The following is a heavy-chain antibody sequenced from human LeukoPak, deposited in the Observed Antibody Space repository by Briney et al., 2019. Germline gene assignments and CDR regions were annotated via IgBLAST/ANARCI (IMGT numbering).Heavy chain of an antibody. V-gene: IGHV1-2*02. Sequence: ASVKVSCKASGYTFTGYYMHWVRQAPGQGLEWMGWINPNSGGTNYAQKFQGRVTMTRDTSISTAYMELSRLRSDDTAVYYCARDQSVGSSAPLDYWGQGTLVTVSS. CDR2: INPNSGGT. D-gene: IGHD6-6*01. J-gene: IGHJ4*02. CDR3: ARDQSVGSSAPLDY. CDR1: GYTFTGYY.